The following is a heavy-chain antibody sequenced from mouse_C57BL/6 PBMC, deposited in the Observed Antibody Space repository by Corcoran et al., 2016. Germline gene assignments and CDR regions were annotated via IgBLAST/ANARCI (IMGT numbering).Heavy chain of an antibody. CDR2: INPNNGGT. CDR1: GYTFTDYY. Sequence: EVQLQQSGPELVKPGASVKISCKASGYTFTDYYMNWVKQSHGKSLEWIGDINPNNGGTSYTQRFKGKATLTVDKSSSTAYMELRSLTAEDSAVYYWARPTVPYWYLDVWGTGTTVTVSS. CDR3: ARPTVPYWYLDV. V-gene: IGHV1-26*01. J-gene: IGHJ1*03. D-gene: IGHD1-1*01.